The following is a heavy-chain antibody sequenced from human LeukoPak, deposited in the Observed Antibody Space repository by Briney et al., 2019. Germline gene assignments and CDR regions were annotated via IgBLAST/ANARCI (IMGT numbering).Heavy chain of an antibody. CDR3: ARRWYYYYYMDV. CDR2: INHSGST. CDR1: GGSFSGYC. Sequence: SETLSLTCAVYGGSFSGYCWSWIRQPPGKGLEWIGEINHSGSTNYNPSLKSRVTISVDTSKNQFSLKLSSVTAADTAVYYCARRWYYYYYMDVWGKGTTVTISS. V-gene: IGHV4-34*01. D-gene: IGHD2-15*01. J-gene: IGHJ6*03.